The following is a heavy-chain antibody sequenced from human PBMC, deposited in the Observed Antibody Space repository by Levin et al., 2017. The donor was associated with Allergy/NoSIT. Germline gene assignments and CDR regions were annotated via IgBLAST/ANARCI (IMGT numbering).Heavy chain of an antibody. CDR3: AREGRLTGYYRYFDY. CDR1: GFTFSSYG. J-gene: IGHJ4*02. D-gene: IGHD3-9*01. Sequence: GESLKISCAASGFTFSSYGMHWVRQAPGKGLEWVAVIWYDGSNKYYADSVKGRFTISRDNSKNTLYLQMNSLRAEDTAVYYCAREGRLTGYYRYFDYWGQGTLVTVSS. V-gene: IGHV3-33*01. CDR2: IWYDGSNK.